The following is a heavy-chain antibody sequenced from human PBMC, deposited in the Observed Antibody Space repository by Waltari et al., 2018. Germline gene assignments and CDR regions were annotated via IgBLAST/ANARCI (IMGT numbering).Heavy chain of an antibody. V-gene: IGHV1-2*06. CDR1: GYTSTGYY. CDR3: ARDSRGGADY. D-gene: IGHD3-16*01. J-gene: IGHJ4*02. Sequence: QVQLVQSGPEVKKPGASVMVSCMASGYTSTGYYMHWVRQAPGQGLEWMGRINPNSGGTNYEQKFQGRVTMTRDTSISTAYMELSRLRSDDTAVYYCARDSRGGADYWGQGTLVTVSS. CDR2: INPNSGGT.